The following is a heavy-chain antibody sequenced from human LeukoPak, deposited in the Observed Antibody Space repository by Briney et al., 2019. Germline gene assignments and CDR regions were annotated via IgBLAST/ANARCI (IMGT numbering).Heavy chain of an antibody. V-gene: IGHV3-21*01. CDR3: ARDLRGVFDY. CDR2: ISSSSSYI. CDR1: GFTFSSYW. Sequence: GSLRLSCAASGFTFSSYWMNWVRQAPGKGLEWVSSISSSSSYIYYADSVKGRFTISRDNAKNSLYLQMNSLRAEDTAVYYCARDLRGVFDYWGQGTLVTVSS. J-gene: IGHJ4*02. D-gene: IGHD3-10*01.